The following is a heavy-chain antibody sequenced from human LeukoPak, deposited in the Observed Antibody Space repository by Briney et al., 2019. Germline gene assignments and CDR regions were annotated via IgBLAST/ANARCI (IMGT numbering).Heavy chain of an antibody. CDR2: IYYSGST. D-gene: IGHD4-17*01. V-gene: IGHV4-31*03. J-gene: IGHJ4*02. CDR3: ARRDGDYEGFDY. Sequence: SETLSLTCTVSGGSISSGGYYWSWIRQHPGKGLEWIGYIYYSGSTYYNPSLKSRVTISVDTSKNQFSLKLSSVTAADTAVYYCARRDGDYEGFDYWGQGTLVTVSS. CDR1: GGSISSGGYY.